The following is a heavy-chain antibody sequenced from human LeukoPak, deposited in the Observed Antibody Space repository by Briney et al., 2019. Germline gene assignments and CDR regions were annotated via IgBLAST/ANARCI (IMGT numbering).Heavy chain of an antibody. CDR1: GFMFGNHG. D-gene: IGHD5-12*01. CDR2: IGPSGVTR. V-gene: IGHV3-48*04. CDR3: ARGYGGDI. Sequence: PGGSLRLSCEGSGFMFGNHGLIWVRQAPGKGLDWLSFIGPSGVTRLYASSVKGRFTISRDNAENSVFLQMNSLRVEDTAVYYCARGYGGDIWGQGTMVTVSS. J-gene: IGHJ3*02.